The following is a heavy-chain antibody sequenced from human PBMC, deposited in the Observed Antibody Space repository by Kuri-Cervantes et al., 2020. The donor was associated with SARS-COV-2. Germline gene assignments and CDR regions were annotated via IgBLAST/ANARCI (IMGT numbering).Heavy chain of an antibody. CDR3: ARTAGTIFGVSYYFDY. D-gene: IGHD3-3*01. V-gene: IGHV2-5*02. CDR2: IYWDDDK. CDR1: GFSLSTSGVG. Sequence: SGPTLVKPTQTLTLSCTFSGFSLSTSGVGVGWIRQPPGKALEWLALIYWDDDKRYSPSLKSRLTITKDTTKYQVVLTMTNMDPVDTATYYCARTAGTIFGVSYYFDYWGQGTLVTGSS. J-gene: IGHJ4*02.